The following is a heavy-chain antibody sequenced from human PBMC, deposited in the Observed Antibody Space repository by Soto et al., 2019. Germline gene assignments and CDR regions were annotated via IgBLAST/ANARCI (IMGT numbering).Heavy chain of an antibody. CDR2: FDPEDGET. CDR3: ATSYGSGSYQPFGFYYMDV. CDR1: GYTLTELS. Sequence: ASVKVSCKVSGYTLTELSMHWVRQAPGKGLEWMGGFDPEDGETIYAQKFQGRVTMTEDTSTDTAYMELSSLRSEDTAVYYCATSYGSGSYQPFGFYYMDVWGKGTTVTVSS. V-gene: IGHV1-24*01. D-gene: IGHD3-10*01. J-gene: IGHJ6*03.